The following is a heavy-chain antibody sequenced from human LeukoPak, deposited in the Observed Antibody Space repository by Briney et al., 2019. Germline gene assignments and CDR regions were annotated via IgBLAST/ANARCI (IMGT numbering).Heavy chain of an antibody. J-gene: IGHJ4*02. V-gene: IGHV3-21*01. Sequence: GGSLRLSCAASGFTFSSYSMNWVRQAPGKGLEWVSSISSSSSHIYYADSVKGRFTISRDNAKNSLYLQMNSLRAEDTAVYYCARGQGLPGPLDYWGQGTLVTVSS. CDR2: ISSSSSHI. CDR1: GFTFSSYS. CDR3: ARGQGLPGPLDY.